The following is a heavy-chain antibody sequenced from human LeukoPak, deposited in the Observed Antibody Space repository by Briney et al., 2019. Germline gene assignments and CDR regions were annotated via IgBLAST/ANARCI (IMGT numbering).Heavy chain of an antibody. CDR2: IVGSGAST. V-gene: IGHV3-23*01. D-gene: IGHD5-18*01. J-gene: IGHJ4*02. CDR3: ATLTSYSYTFFHY. Sequence: PGGSLRLSCAASGFTFSTYAMSWVRQAPGKGLEWVSTIVGSGASTYYADSVKGRFTISRDNSKNTLYLHMNSLRAEDTAVYYCATLTSYSYTFFHYWGQGTLVPVSS. CDR1: GFTFSTYA.